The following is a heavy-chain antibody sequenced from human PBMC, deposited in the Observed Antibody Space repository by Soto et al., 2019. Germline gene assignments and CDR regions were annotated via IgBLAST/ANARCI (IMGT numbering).Heavy chain of an antibody. J-gene: IGHJ1*01. D-gene: IGHD2-15*01. CDR1: RNTFTTSW. CDR2: IYPHDSDT. V-gene: IGHV5-51*01. CDR3: TSEALEFSCNFAGQY. Sequence: GESLKISCNASRNTFTTSWIGWVRQMPGKGLEWMGIIYPHDSDTRYFPSFQDQVTISADKSISTAYLEWSSLKASDSAMYYCTSEALEFSCNFAGQYWGRGTLVTVSS.